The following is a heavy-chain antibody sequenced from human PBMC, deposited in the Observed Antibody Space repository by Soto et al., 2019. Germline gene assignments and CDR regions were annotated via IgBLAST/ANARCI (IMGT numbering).Heavy chain of an antibody. Sequence: SETLSLTWTVSGGSISSHYWAWIRQPPGKGLEWIGSIYYSGSTYYNPSLKSRVIISVDTSKNQFSLKLSSVTAADTAVYYCARQGGSSSGFYYYYYYMDVWGKGTTVTVSS. D-gene: IGHD6-6*01. CDR1: GGSISSHY. CDR2: IYYSGST. V-gene: IGHV4-39*01. CDR3: ARQGGSSSGFYYYYYYMDV. J-gene: IGHJ6*03.